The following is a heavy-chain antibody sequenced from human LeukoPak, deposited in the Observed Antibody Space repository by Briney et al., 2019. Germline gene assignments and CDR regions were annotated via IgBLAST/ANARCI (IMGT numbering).Heavy chain of an antibody. V-gene: IGHV1-18*01. J-gene: IGHJ3*02. D-gene: IGHD3-10*01. CDR1: GYTFTSYG. CDR2: ISAYNGNT. CDR3: AKLLWFGELLENAFDI. Sequence: ASVKVSCKASGYTFTSYGISRVRQAPGQGLEWMGWISAYNGNTNYAQKLQGRVTMTTDTSTSTAYMELRSLRSDDTAVYYCAKLLWFGELLENAFDIWGQGTMVTVSS.